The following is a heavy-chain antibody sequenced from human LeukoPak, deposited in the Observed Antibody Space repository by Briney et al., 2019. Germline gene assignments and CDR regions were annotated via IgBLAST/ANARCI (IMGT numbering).Heavy chain of an antibody. CDR2: ISSTSSTI. D-gene: IGHD1-26*01. V-gene: IGHV3-48*01. J-gene: IGHJ4*02. CDR1: GFTVSSNY. Sequence: PGGSLRLSCAASGFTVSSNYMSWVRQAPGKGLEWVSYISSTSSTIYYADSVRGRFTISRDNARTSLYLQINSLRAEDMAVYYCARVRSGTYYDYWGQGTLVTVSS. CDR3: ARVRSGTYYDY.